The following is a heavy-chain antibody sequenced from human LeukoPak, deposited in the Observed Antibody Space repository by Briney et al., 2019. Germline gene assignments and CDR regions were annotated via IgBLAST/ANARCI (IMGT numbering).Heavy chain of an antibody. D-gene: IGHD6-13*01. CDR3: ASSSSSWLYY. CDR2: LNPNSGGT. Sequence: ASVKVSCKASGYTFTGYYMLWVRQASGQGLEWTGWLNPNSGGTNYAQKFQGRVTMTRDTSISTAYMELSRLRSDDTAVYYCASSSSSWLYYWGQGTLVTVSS. V-gene: IGHV1-2*02. CDR1: GYTFTGYY. J-gene: IGHJ4*02.